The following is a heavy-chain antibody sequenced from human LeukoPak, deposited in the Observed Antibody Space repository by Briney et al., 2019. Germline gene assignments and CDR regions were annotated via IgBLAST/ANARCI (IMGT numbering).Heavy chain of an antibody. V-gene: IGHV4-30-4*01. CDR2: IFYSGSA. J-gene: IGHJ4*02. CDR3: ARSHSSGYNWNLDLDY. CDR1: DVSSSSGDYY. Sequence: SETLSLTRTVSDVSSSSGDYYWNWIRQPPGKGLEWIGYIFYSGSAYCNPSLKSRVTISLDTSKNQFSLMLSSVTAADTAVYYCARSHSSGYNWNLDLDYWGQGTLVTVSS. D-gene: IGHD1-7*01.